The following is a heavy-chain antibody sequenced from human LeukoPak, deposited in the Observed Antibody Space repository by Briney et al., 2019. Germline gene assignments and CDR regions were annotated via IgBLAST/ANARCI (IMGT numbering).Heavy chain of an antibody. CDR1: GFTFSIYA. Sequence: GGSLRLSCAAPGFTFSIYAMSWVRQGTGKGLEWVSSTSSGGELTFYADSVKGRFPIARDNSKNTLYLQMNSLRAEDTAVYYCAKDRPNYYHDNGHYYRRGGDCWGQGTLVTVSS. D-gene: IGHD3-22*01. J-gene: IGHJ4*02. CDR2: TSSGGELT. V-gene: IGHV3-23*01. CDR3: AKDRPNYYHDNGHYYRRGGDC.